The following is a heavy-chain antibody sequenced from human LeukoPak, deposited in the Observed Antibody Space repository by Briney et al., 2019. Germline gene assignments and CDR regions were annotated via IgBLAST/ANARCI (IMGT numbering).Heavy chain of an antibody. CDR1: GFTFSSYS. D-gene: IGHD4-17*01. J-gene: IGHJ4*02. CDR2: LSGSGGST. Sequence: GGSLRLSCAASGFTFSSYSMNWVRQAPGKGLEWVSGLSGSGGSTFYADSVKGRFTISRDNSKNTVYLQMNSLRGEDTAIYYCARGVTVTTDFWGQGTLVTVSS. CDR3: ARGVTVTTDF. V-gene: IGHV3-23*01.